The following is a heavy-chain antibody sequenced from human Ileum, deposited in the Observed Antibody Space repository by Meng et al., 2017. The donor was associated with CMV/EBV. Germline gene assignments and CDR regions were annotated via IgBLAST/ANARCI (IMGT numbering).Heavy chain of an antibody. J-gene: IGHJ4*02. CDR2: IRQDGTEI. CDR1: GFTFSDYW. Sequence: GESLKISCAASGFTFSDYWMSWVRQAPGKGLEWVANIRQDGTEIHYVDSVKGRFTMSRDNAKKSLYLQMNSLRAEDTAVYYCARGARNSVYQCFDHWGQVNLVTVSS. CDR3: ARGARNSVYQCFDH. V-gene: IGHV3-7*01. D-gene: IGHD3-22*01.